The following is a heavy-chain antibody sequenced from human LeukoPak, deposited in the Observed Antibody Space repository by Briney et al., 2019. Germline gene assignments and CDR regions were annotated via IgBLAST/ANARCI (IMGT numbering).Heavy chain of an antibody. CDR1: GFIFSNYG. V-gene: IGHV3-33*01. D-gene: IGHD3-22*01. CDR2: IWYDGSNK. CDR3: ARDGVRSGYHEGPDY. J-gene: IGHJ4*02. Sequence: PGRSLRLSCAASGFIFSNYGMHWVRQAPGKGLEWVAVIWYDGSNKYYADSVKGRFTISRDNSKNTLYLQMNSLRVEDTAVYYCARDGVRSGYHEGPDYWGQGTLVTVSS.